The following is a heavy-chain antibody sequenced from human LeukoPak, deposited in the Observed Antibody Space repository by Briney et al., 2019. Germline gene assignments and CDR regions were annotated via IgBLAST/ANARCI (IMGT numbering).Heavy chain of an antibody. J-gene: IGHJ4*02. CDR2: INPNSGGT. CDR3: ARDRVVVPAAFDY. Sequence: ASVKVSFKASGYTFTAYYMHWVRQAPGQGHEWMGWINPNSGGTNYAQKFQGRVTMTKDTSISTAYMELSRLRSDDTAVYYCARDRVVVPAAFDYWGQGTLVTVSS. CDR1: GYTFTAYY. D-gene: IGHD2-2*01. V-gene: IGHV1-2*02.